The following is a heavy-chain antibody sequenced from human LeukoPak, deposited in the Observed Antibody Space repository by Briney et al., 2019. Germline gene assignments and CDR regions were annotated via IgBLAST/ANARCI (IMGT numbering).Heavy chain of an antibody. CDR2: FDPEDGET. CDR3: ATASGNGDYVLHPFDY. V-gene: IGHV1-24*01. Sequence: ASVKVSCKVSGYTLTELSMHWVRQAPGKGLEWMGGFDPEDGETIYAQKFQGRVTMTEDTSTDTAYMELSSLRSEDTAVYYYATASGNGDYVLHPFDYWGQGTLVTVSS. J-gene: IGHJ4*02. D-gene: IGHD4-17*01. CDR1: GYTLTELS.